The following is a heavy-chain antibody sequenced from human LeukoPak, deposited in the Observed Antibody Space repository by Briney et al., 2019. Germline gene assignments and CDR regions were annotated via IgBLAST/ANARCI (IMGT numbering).Heavy chain of an antibody. J-gene: IGHJ5*02. CDR1: GGSFSGYY. D-gene: IGHD3-3*01. V-gene: IGHV4-34*01. CDR3: ARGFWSGYYNSNWFDP. CDR2: IYHSGST. Sequence: PSETLSLTCAVYGGSFSGYYWSWIRQPPGKGLEWIGYIYHSGSTNYNPSLKSRVTISVDRFKNHFSLKLKSVTAADTAVYYCARGFWSGYYNSNWFDPWGQGTLVTVSS.